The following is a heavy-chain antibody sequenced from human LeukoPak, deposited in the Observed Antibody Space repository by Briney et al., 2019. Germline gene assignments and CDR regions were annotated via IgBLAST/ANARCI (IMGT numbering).Heavy chain of an antibody. V-gene: IGHV3-21*01. CDR2: ISSRSSHI. CDR3: ARPNYYDRSGYYYGYYYYGMAV. CDR1: GFTFSTYS. J-gene: IGHJ6*02. Sequence: GGSLRLSCAASGFTFSTYSMNWVRQAPGKGLEWVSSISSRSSHIYYADSVKGRFTISRDNAQDSLYLQMNSLRAEDTAVYYCARPNYYDRSGYYYGYYYYGMAVWGQGTMVTASS. D-gene: IGHD3-22*01.